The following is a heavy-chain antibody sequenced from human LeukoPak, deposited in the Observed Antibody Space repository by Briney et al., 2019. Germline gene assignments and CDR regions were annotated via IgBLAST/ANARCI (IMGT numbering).Heavy chain of an antibody. J-gene: IGHJ4*02. Sequence: PGRALRLSCAASGFTFDDYAMHWVRQAPGKGLEWVSGISWDRGSIGYADSVKGRFTISRDNATNSLYLHMNSLSAEDTALYYCAKDIGLQLPTYYFDYWGQGTLVTVSS. CDR1: GFTFDDYA. V-gene: IGHV3-9*01. D-gene: IGHD5-18*01. CDR3: AKDIGLQLPTYYFDY. CDR2: ISWDRGSI.